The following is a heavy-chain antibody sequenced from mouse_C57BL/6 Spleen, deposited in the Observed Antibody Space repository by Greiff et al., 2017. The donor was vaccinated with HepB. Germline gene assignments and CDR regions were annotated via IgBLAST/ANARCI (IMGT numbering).Heavy chain of an antibody. Sequence: QVQLQQPGAELVKPGASVKLSCKASGYTFTSYWMHWVKQRPGQGLEWIGMIHPNSGSTNYNEKFKSKATLTVDKSSSTAYMQLSSLTSEDSAVYYCAREGPYDYEEGAMDYWGQGTSVTVSS. CDR1: GYTFTSYW. CDR2: IHPNSGST. V-gene: IGHV1-64*01. CDR3: AREGPYDYEEGAMDY. J-gene: IGHJ4*01. D-gene: IGHD2-4*01.